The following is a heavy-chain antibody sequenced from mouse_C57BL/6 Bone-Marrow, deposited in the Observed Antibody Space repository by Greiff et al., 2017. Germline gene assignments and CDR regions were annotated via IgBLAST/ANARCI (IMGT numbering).Heavy chain of an antibody. Sequence: VQLQQSGPVLVKPGASVKMSCKASGYTFTDYYMNWVKQSHGKSLEWIGVINPYNGGTSYNQKFKGKATLTVDKSSSTAYMELNSLTSEDSAVYYCARDGSSHEGFAYWGQGTLVTVSA. CDR3: ARDGSSHEGFAY. J-gene: IGHJ3*01. CDR1: GYTFTDYY. CDR2: INPYNGGT. D-gene: IGHD1-1*01. V-gene: IGHV1-19*01.